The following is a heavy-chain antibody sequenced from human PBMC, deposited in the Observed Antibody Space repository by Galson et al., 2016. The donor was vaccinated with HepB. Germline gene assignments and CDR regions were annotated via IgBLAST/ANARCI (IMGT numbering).Heavy chain of an antibody. CDR3: ARGNVIFGVVNPAFDY. J-gene: IGHJ4*02. CDR2: IHYGGST. V-gene: IGHV4-59*08. CDR1: GGSINNYY. Sequence: ETLSLTCSVSGGSINNYYWNWIRQPPGKGLEWIGYIHYGGSTNYNPSLKSRVTLSTDTSKNQFSLKLTSVTAADTAVYFCARGNVIFGVVNPAFDYWGQGTLITVSS. D-gene: IGHD3-3*01.